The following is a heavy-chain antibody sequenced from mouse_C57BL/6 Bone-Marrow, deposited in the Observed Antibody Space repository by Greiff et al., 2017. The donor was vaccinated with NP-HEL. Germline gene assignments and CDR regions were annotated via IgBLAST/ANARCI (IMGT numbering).Heavy chain of an antibody. J-gene: IGHJ4*01. D-gene: IGHD2-12*01. V-gene: IGHV1-50*01. CDR3: GTTGAMDY. Sequence: QVQLQQSGAELVKPGASVKLSCKASGYTFTSYWMQWVKQRPGQGLEWIGEIDPSDSYTNYNQKFKGKATLTVDTSSSTAYMQLSSLTSADSAVYYCGTTGAMDYWGQGTSVTVSS. CDR1: GYTFTSYW. CDR2: IDPSDSYT.